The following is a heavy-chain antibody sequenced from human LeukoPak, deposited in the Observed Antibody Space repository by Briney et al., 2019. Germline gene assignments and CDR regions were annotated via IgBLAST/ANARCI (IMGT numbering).Heavy chain of an antibody. Sequence: GGSLRLSCAASGFTFSSYAMSWVRQAPGKGLEWLSAISGSGGSTYYADSVKGRFTISRDNSKNTLYLQMNSLRAEDTAVYYCAKNGGGYENYFDYWGQGTLVTVSS. J-gene: IGHJ4*02. D-gene: IGHD2-15*01. V-gene: IGHV3-23*01. CDR1: GFTFSSYA. CDR3: AKNGGGYENYFDY. CDR2: ISGSGGST.